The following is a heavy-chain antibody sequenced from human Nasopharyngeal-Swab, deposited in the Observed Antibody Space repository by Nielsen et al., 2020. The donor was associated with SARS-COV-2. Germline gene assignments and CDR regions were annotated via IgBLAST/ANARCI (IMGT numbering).Heavy chain of an antibody. CDR2: ITGSSSAV. D-gene: IGHD6-6*01. CDR1: GFSLSEYS. Sequence: GVLKISCAASGFSLSEYSMTWVRQAPGKGLEWISYITGSSSAVYYADSVKGRFTISRDNVENSLYLQMSSLRAEGTAVYYCARDWPSTAAPTAWFDPWGQGTLVTVSS. V-gene: IGHV3-48*01. J-gene: IGHJ5*02. CDR3: ARDWPSTAAPTAWFDP.